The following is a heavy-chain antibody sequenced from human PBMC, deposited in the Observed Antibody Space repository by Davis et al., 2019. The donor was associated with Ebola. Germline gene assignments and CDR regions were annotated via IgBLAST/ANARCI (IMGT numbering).Heavy chain of an antibody. Sequence: GESLKISCAASGFTFRTYAMNWVRQAPGKGLEWVTDIAYDGRYESYAESVKGRFTISRDNSKSTLYLQMNSLRLEDTAVYYCVRDYNDGIGRFDYWGQGTLVTVSS. V-gene: IGHV3-30*03. CDR1: GFTFRTYA. CDR3: VRDYNDGIGRFDY. CDR2: IAYDGRYE. J-gene: IGHJ4*02. D-gene: IGHD3-16*01.